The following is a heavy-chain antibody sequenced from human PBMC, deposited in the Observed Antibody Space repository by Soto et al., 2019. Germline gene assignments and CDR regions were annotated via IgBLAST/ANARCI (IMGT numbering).Heavy chain of an antibody. V-gene: IGHV1-3*01. CDR3: ARGPVGPDGPGDY. CDR1: GYTFFTYA. J-gene: IGHJ4*02. Sequence: QVQLVQSGAEVKKPGASVKVSCKASGYTFFTYAMHWVRQAPGQRLEWMGWINAGNGNTKYSQKFQGRVTITRDTSASTAYMQLSSLRSEDTAVYYCARGPVGPDGPGDYWGQGTLVTVSS. CDR2: INAGNGNT.